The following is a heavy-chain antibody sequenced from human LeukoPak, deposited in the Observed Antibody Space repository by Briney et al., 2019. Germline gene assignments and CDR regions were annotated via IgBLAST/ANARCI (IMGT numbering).Heavy chain of an antibody. CDR2: INPNSGGT. V-gene: IGHV1-2*02. J-gene: IGHJ4*02. CDR3: AWGSSGYYRPFDY. Sequence: ASVKVSCKASGYTFTSYDINWVRQAPGQGLEWMGWINPNSGGTNYAQKFQGRVTMTRDTSISTAYMELSRLRSDDTAVYYCAWGSSGYYRPFDYWGQGTLVTVSS. D-gene: IGHD3-22*01. CDR1: GYTFTSYD.